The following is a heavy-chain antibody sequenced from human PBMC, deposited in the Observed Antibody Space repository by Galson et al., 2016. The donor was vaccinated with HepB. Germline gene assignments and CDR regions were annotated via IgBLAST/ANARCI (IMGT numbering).Heavy chain of an antibody. J-gene: IGHJ4*02. Sequence: SVKVSCKASGYSFTRYAIHWVRQAPGQRLEWMGWINVGNGDTKYSQKFQGGVTFIRDTYATTAYMEMSSLRSGDTAVYFCARDWAPYCGGDCYFSYWGQGTLVTVSS. V-gene: IGHV1-3*01. D-gene: IGHD2-21*02. CDR3: ARDWAPYCGGDCYFSY. CDR2: INVGNGDT. CDR1: GYSFTRYA.